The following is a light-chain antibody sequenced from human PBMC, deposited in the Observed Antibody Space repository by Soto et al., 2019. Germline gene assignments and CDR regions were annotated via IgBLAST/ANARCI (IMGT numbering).Light chain of an antibody. J-gene: IGKJ4*01. Sequence: EIVLTQSPATLSLSPGERATLSCRASQSVSTYLAWYQQKPGQAPRLLISDAFNRATGIPARFSVSGSGTDFTLTISSLQPEDFAVYYCQRSSSWPPTVGGGTKVDIK. CDR1: QSVSTY. CDR3: QRSSSWPPT. V-gene: IGKV3-11*01. CDR2: DAF.